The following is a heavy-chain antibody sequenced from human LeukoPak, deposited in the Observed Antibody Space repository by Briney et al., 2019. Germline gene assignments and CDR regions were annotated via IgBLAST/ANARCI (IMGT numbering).Heavy chain of an antibody. J-gene: IGHJ3*02. D-gene: IGHD6-19*01. CDR2: IRYDGSNK. CDR1: GFTFSSYG. CDR3: AKDIYSSGWYGPNDAFDI. V-gene: IGHV3-30*02. Sequence: GGSLRLSCAASGFTFSSYGMHWVRQAPGKGLEWVAFIRYDGSNKYYADSVKGRFTISRDNSKNTLYLQMNSLRAEDTAVYYCAKDIYSSGWYGPNDAFDIWGQGTMVTVSS.